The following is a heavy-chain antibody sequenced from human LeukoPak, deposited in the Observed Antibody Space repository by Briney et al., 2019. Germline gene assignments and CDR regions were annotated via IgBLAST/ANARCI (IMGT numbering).Heavy chain of an antibody. CDR2: IIPILGIA. Sequence: SVKVSCKASGGTFSSYAISWVRQAPGQGLEWMGRIIPILGIANYAQKFQGRVTITADKSTSTAYMELSSLRSEDTAVYYCARDLTYCGGDCYPQELIPDYWGQGTLVTVSS. V-gene: IGHV1-69*04. CDR3: ARDLTYCGGDCYPQELIPDY. D-gene: IGHD2-21*02. CDR1: GGTFSSYA. J-gene: IGHJ4*02.